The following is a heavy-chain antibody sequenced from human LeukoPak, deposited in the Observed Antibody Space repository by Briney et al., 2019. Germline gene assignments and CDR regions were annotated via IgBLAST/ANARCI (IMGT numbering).Heavy chain of an antibody. CDR1: GYSISSGYY. J-gene: IGHJ3*02. Sequence: SETLSLTCAVSGYSISSGYYWGWIRQPPGKGLEWIGSIYHSGSTYYNPSLKSRVTISVDTSKNQFSLKLSPVTAADTAVYYCARLDIVVVPAAIGIHDAFDIWGQGTMVTVSS. CDR3: ARLDIVVVPAAIGIHDAFDI. D-gene: IGHD2-2*02. V-gene: IGHV4-38-2*01. CDR2: IYHSGST.